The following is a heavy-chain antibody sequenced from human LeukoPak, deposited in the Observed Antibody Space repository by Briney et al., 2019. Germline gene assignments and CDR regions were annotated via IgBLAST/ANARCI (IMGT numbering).Heavy chain of an antibody. Sequence: GGSLRLSCAASGFTFSSYLMTWVRQAPGKGLEWVADINQDGSEKYYVDSVKGRFTISRDNAKNSLYLQLNSLRAEDTAVYYCARGGSGVFDYWGQGTLVTVSS. V-gene: IGHV3-7*01. D-gene: IGHD6-19*01. CDR1: GFTFSSYL. J-gene: IGHJ4*02. CDR2: INQDGSEK. CDR3: ARGGSGVFDY.